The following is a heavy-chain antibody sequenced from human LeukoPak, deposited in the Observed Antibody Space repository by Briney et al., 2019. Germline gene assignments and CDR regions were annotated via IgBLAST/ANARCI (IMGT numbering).Heavy chain of an antibody. Sequence: GESLRTSCHSSGYRLSDHCFARVRQMPGKGLEWMGRIDPSDSHINYSASFQGHVTISVDKSISTAYSQWCSLKASDTAMYYCASVYAGDFDYWGQGTLVTVSS. CDR2: IDPSDSHI. V-gene: IGHV5-10-1*01. CDR1: GYRLSDHC. D-gene: IGHD2-8*01. CDR3: ASVYAGDFDY. J-gene: IGHJ4*02.